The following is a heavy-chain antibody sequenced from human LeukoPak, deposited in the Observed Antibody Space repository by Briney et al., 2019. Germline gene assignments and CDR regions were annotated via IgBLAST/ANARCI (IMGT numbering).Heavy chain of an antibody. CDR1: GGSMNINDYY. CDR3: ARGVPPARFDP. CDR2: IYYSGST. J-gene: IGHJ5*02. V-gene: IGHV4-61*05. Sequence: SETLSLTCSVFGGSMNINDYYWAWIRQPPGKGLEWIGYIYYSGSTNYNPSLKSRVTISVDTSKNQFSLKLSSVTAADTAVYYCARGVPPARFDPWGQGTLVTVSS. D-gene: IGHD2-2*01.